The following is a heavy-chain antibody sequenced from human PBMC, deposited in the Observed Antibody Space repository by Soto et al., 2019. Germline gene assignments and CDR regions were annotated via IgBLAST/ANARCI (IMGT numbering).Heavy chain of an antibody. J-gene: IGHJ6*02. CDR1: GFTFSSYG. V-gene: IGHV3-33*01. CDR2: IWYDGSNK. D-gene: IGHD2-2*01. CDR3: ARDQGNIVVVPAATHMGYGMDV. Sequence: GGSLRLSCAASGFTFSSYGMHWVRQAPGKGLEWVAVIWYDGSNKYYADSVKGRFTISRDNSKNTLYLQMNSLRAEDTAVYYCARDQGNIVVVPAATHMGYGMDVWGQGTTVTVSS.